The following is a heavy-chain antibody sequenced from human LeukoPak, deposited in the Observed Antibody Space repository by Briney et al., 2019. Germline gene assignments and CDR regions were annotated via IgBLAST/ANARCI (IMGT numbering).Heavy chain of an antibody. CDR2: IWYDGSNK. CDR1: GFTFTNAW. J-gene: IGHJ5*02. V-gene: IGHV3-33*08. Sequence: PGGSLRLSCAASGFTFTNAWMTWVRQAPGKGLEWVAVIWYDGSNKYYADSVKGRFTISRDNSKNTLYLQMNSLRAEDTAVYYCARGSGRPSYNWFDPWGQGTLVTVSS. D-gene: IGHD3-10*01. CDR3: ARGSGRPSYNWFDP.